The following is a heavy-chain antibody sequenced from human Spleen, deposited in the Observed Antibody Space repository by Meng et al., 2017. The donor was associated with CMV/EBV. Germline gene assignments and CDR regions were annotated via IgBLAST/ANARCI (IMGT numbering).Heavy chain of an antibody. V-gene: IGHV3-21*01. J-gene: IGHJ3*02. CDR3: ARRWADYDAFDI. CDR2: ISSSSSYI. Sequence: GESLKISCAASGFTFMPYNMNWVRQAPGKGLEWVSSISSSSSYIYYADSVKGRFTISRDNAKNSLYLQMNSLRAEDTAVYYCARRWADYDAFDIWGQGTMVTVSS. CDR1: GFTFMPYN. D-gene: IGHD5-12*01.